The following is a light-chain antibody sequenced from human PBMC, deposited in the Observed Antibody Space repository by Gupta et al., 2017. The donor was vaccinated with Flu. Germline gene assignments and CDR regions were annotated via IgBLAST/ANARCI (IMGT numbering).Light chain of an antibody. CDR1: EIGSKS. CDR3: QVWDTDFDHQV. Sequence: SYVLTQPPSVAVAPGQTARITCGGNEIGSKSVHWYQQKPGQAPVLVVYDDTYRASGIPDRFSGSNSGNTATLTINGAEGGDEADYYCQVWDTDFDHQVFGTGTKVTVV. V-gene: IGLV3-21*02. J-gene: IGLJ1*01. CDR2: DDT.